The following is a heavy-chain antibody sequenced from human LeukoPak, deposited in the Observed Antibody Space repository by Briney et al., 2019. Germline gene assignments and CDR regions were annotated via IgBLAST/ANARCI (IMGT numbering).Heavy chain of an antibody. Sequence: PSETLSLTCAVSGGSFSSDGYSWNWIRQPPGKGLEWLGYIYPSGYTYYNPSLKSRVTISVDTSKSQFSLKLSSVPAADTAVYYCAVGHYYHSSGYLFDYWGQGTLVTVSS. D-gene: IGHD3-22*01. J-gene: IGHJ4*02. V-gene: IGHV4-30-2*05. CDR1: GGSFSSDGYS. CDR2: IYPSGYT. CDR3: AVGHYYHSSGYLFDY.